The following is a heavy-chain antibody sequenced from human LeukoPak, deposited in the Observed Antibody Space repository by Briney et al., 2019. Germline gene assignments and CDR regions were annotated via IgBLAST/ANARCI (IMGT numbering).Heavy chain of an antibody. CDR1: GFTVSTNY. J-gene: IGHJ4*02. V-gene: IGHV3-7*01. CDR2: IKQDGSEK. Sequence: GGSLRLSCVVSGFTVSTNYMSWVRQAPGKVLEWVANIKQDGSEKYYVDSVKGRFTISRDNAKNSLYLQMNSVRAEDTAVYYCARTIFDGYWGQGTLVTVSS. CDR3: ARTIFDGY. D-gene: IGHD3-3*01.